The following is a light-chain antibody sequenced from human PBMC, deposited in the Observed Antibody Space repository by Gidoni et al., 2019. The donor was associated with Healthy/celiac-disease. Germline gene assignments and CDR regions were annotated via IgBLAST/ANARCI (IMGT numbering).Light chain of an antibody. CDR3: QQYNSYST. Sequence: DIQMNQSPSTLSASVGDRVTITCRARQSISSWFACYQQKPGKAPTLLIYKASSLVSGVPSRFSGSGSGTEFTLTSSSLQPDDVATYYCQQYNSYSTFGQGTKVEIK. V-gene: IGKV1-5*03. CDR1: QSISSW. J-gene: IGKJ1*01. CDR2: KAS.